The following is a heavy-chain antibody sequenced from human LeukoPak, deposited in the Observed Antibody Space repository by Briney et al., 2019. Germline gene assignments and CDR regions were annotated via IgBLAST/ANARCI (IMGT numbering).Heavy chain of an antibody. CDR3: ANTYYGDGGARGL. V-gene: IGHV3-23*01. CDR2: ITSGGGST. Sequence: GGSLRLSCAATGVIFSNYAMSWVRQAPGKGLEWVSTITSGGGSTYYADSVKGRFTISRDNSKNTLYLQMNGLRAEDTAIYYCANTYYGDGGARGLWGQGALVTVSS. D-gene: IGHD4-17*01. J-gene: IGHJ4*02. CDR1: GVIFSNYA.